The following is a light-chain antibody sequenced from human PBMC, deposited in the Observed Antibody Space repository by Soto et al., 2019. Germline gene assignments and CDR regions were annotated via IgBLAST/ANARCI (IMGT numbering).Light chain of an antibody. Sequence: QSVLTQPPSASGSPGQSVTISCTGTSNDVGGYDYVSWYQQHPGKAPKLMIYEVNKRPSGVPDRFSGSKSGNTASLTVSGLQPEDEADYYCSSYAGSNNVLFGGGTKVTVL. J-gene: IGLJ2*01. V-gene: IGLV2-8*01. CDR2: EVN. CDR1: SNDVGGYDY. CDR3: SSYAGSNNVL.